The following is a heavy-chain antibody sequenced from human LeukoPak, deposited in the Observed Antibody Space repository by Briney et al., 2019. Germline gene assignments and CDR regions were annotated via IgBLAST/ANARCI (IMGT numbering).Heavy chain of an antibody. CDR3: AKDRVGAMVRGVITNGY. D-gene: IGHD3-10*01. V-gene: IGHV3-23*01. CDR1: GFTFSSYA. Sequence: GGSLRLSCAASGFTFSSYAMSWVRQAPGKGLEWVSAISGSGGSTYYADSVKGRFTISRDNSKNTLYLQMNSLRAEDTAVYYCAKDRVGAMVRGVITNGYWGQGTLVTVSS. J-gene: IGHJ4*02. CDR2: ISGSGGST.